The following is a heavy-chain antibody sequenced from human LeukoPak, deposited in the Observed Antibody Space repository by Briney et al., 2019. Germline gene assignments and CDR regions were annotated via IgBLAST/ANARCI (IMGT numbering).Heavy chain of an antibody. CDR2: ISSESTNI. V-gene: IGHV3-21*01. CDR3: SRDGSGSGDV. Sequence: GGSLRLSCAASGFNFNIYGMNWVRQAPGKGLEWVSSISSESTNIYYTDSVKGHFTIARDNAKNSLYLQMNSLIPEDTAVYYCSRDGSGSGDVWGQGTLVTVSS. J-gene: IGHJ4*02. D-gene: IGHD2-21*02. CDR1: GFNFNIYG.